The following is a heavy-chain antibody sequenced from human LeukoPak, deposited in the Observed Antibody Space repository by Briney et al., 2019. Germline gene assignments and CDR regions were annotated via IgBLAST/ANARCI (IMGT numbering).Heavy chain of an antibody. Sequence: GASVKVSCKASGYTITRYAMSWVRQAPGQGLEWLGWLSAYNGNTIYAQNLQDRVTMTTDTSTSTAYMEVRSLRSDDTAVYYCAREVSDIRGQIDYWGQGTLVTVSS. CDR3: AREVSDIRGQIDY. D-gene: IGHD1-14*01. CDR1: GYTITRYA. CDR2: LSAYNGNT. V-gene: IGHV1-18*04. J-gene: IGHJ4*02.